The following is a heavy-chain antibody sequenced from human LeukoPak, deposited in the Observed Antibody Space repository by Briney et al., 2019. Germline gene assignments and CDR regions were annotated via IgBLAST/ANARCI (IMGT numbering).Heavy chain of an antibody. J-gene: IGHJ3*02. V-gene: IGHV1-2*02. CDR3: ARKSVGGYYDSSGYYYAIDAFDI. CDR1: GYTFTGYY. D-gene: IGHD3-22*01. CDR2: INPNSGGT. Sequence: ASVKVSCKASGYTFTGYYMHWVRQAPGQGPGQGLEWMGWINPNSGGTNYAQKFQGRVTMTRDTSISTAYMELSRLRSDDTAVYYCARKSVGGYYDSSGYYYAIDAFDIWGQGTMVTVSS.